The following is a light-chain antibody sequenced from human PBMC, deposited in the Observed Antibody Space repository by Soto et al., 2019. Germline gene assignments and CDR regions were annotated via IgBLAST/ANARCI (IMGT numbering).Light chain of an antibody. Sequence: DLVMTQSPLSLPVTPGEPASISCRSSQSLLHSNGYNYLDWYLQKPGQSPQLLIYLGSNRASGVPDRFSGSGSGTDFTLKISRVEAVDVAVYYCMQALQTPRTFGQGTKVEIK. CDR3: MQALQTPRT. J-gene: IGKJ1*01. V-gene: IGKV2-28*01. CDR2: LGS. CDR1: QSLLHSNGYNY.